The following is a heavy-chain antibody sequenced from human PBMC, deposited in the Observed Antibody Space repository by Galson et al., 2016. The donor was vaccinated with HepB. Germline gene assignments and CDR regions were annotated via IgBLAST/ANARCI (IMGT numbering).Heavy chain of an antibody. D-gene: IGHD2-2*01. Sequence: SETLSLTCTVSGDSVTNSVYNWGWIRQPPGKGLEWIGSVYYTGSNYYNPSLKSPVTISIDTSRNQFSLRLTSVTAADTAVYYCAGGFHTSSLTWGQGTLVTVSS. CDR3: AGGFHTSSLT. V-gene: IGHV4-39*01. CDR1: GDSVTNSVYN. CDR2: VYYTGSN. J-gene: IGHJ4*02.